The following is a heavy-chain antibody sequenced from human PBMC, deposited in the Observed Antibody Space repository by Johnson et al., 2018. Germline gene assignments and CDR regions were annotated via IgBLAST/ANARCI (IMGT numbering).Heavy chain of an antibody. CDR1: AFTLSNYW. J-gene: IGHJ6*03. Sequence: VQLQESGGGVVQPGGSLRLSCAASAFTLSNYWMHWVRQAPGKGLVWVSRINSDGSITRYADSVRGRFTISRDDSKNTLYLQMNSLRGEDTALYYWARVQNYGGTASYMDVWGKGTTVTVSS. D-gene: IGHD4/OR15-4a*01. V-gene: IGHV3-74*01. CDR2: INSDGSIT. CDR3: ARVQNYGGTASYMDV.